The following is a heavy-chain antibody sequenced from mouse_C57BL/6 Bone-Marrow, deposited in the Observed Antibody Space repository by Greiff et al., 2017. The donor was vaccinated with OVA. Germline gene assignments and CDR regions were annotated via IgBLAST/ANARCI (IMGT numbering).Heavy chain of an antibody. Sequence: EVKLMESGGGLVKPGGSLKLSCAASGFTFSSYAMSWVRQTPEKRLEWVATISDGGSYTYYPDNVKDRFTISRDNAKNNLYLQMSHLKSEDTAMYYCAREGFTTPHWYFDVWGTGTTVTVSS. D-gene: IGHD1-1*01. CDR2: ISDGGSYT. CDR3: AREGFTTPHWYFDV. CDR1: GFTFSSYA. J-gene: IGHJ1*03. V-gene: IGHV5-4*01.